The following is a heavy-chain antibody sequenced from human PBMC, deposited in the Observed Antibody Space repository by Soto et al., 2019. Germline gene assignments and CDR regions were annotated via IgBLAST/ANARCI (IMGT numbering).Heavy chain of an antibody. J-gene: IGHJ4*02. D-gene: IGHD3-9*01. Sequence: EVQLLESGGGLVKPGGSLRLSCAASGFTFSNYVMTWLRQAPGKGLEWVSSIRFSGSDTFYADSVKGRFTVSRDNSKNTLCLQMNSLRAEDTAVYYCAKTDKFNSDSLGWANRFDYWGQGTLVTVSS. CDR2: IRFSGSDT. CDR3: AKTDKFNSDSLGWANRFDY. CDR1: GFTFSNYV. V-gene: IGHV3-23*01.